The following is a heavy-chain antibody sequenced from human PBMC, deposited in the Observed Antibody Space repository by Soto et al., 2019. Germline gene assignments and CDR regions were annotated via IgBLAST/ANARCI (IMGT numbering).Heavy chain of an antibody. D-gene: IGHD3-3*01. CDR2: IGSNGGST. J-gene: IGHJ4*02. CDR1: GFTFSNYG. Sequence: EVQLLESGGGLVQPGGSLRLSCAASGFTFSNYGMSWVRQAPGKGLEWVSAIGSNGGSTYYADSVKGRFTISRDNSMSTLYLHMNSLRAEDTALYYCAKILGAACLGYWGQVTLVTVSS. V-gene: IGHV3-23*01. CDR3: AKILGAACLGY.